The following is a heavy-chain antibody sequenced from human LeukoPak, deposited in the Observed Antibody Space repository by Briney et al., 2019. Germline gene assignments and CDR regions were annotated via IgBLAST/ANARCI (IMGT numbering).Heavy chain of an antibody. Sequence: LVASVKVSCKASGGTFSSYAISWVRQAPGQGLEWMGRIIPILGIANYAQKFQGRVTITADKSTSTAYMELSSPRSEDTAVYYCAREGIAVAGDRGSHYYYGMDVWGQGTTVTVSS. CDR1: GGTFSSYA. V-gene: IGHV1-69*04. CDR3: AREGIAVAGDRGSHYYYGMDV. J-gene: IGHJ6*02. CDR2: IIPILGIA. D-gene: IGHD6-19*01.